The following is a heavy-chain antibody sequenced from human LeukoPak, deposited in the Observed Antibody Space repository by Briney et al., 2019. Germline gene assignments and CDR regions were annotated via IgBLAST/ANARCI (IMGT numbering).Heavy chain of an antibody. CDR1: GYTFTSYG. CDR2: INPNSGDT. J-gene: IGHJ4*02. D-gene: IGHD1-26*01. CDR3: ASVIAGVTTDY. Sequence: ASVKVSCKASGYTFTSYGISWVRQAPGQGLEWMGWINPNSGDTNFAQKFQGRVTMTRDTSISTAYMELSRLRSDDTAVYYCASVIAGVTTDYWGQGTLVTVSS. V-gene: IGHV1-2*02.